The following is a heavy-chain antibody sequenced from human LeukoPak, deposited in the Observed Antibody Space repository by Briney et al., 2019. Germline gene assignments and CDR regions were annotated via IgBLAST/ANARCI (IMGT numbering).Heavy chain of an antibody. J-gene: IGHJ4*02. D-gene: IGHD7-27*01. CDR2: MKSNNGHT. V-gene: IGHV1-8*02. CDR3: ARGPPNWGMVGY. CDR1: GYTFTSDY. Sequence: ASVKVSCKASGYTFTSDYIHWVRQAPGQGLEWMGWMKSNNGHTGYAQKFQGRVTMTRDTSISTAYMELSSLTFEDTAVYYCARGPPNWGMVGYWGQGTLVTVSS.